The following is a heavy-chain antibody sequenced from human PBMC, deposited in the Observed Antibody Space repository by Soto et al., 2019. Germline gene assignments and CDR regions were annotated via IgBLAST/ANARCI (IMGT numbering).Heavy chain of an antibody. Sequence: SETLSLTRTVSGGSISSGGYYWSWIRQHPGKGLEWIGYIYYSGSTYYNPSLKSRVTISVDTSKNQFSLKLSSVTAADTAVYYCARDWGYCSSTTCGFDPWGQGTLVTVSS. D-gene: IGHD2-2*01. CDR1: GGSISSGGYY. J-gene: IGHJ5*02. V-gene: IGHV4-31*02. CDR2: IYYSGST. CDR3: ARDWGYCSSTTCGFDP.